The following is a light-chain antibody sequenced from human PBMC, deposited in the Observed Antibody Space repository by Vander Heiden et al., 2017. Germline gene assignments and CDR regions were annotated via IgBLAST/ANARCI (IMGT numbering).Light chain of an antibody. CDR3: QQSYSTPPT. CDR2: AAS. CDR1: QSISSY. J-gene: IGKJ4*01. Sequence: DIQMTQSPSSLSASVGDRVCITCRASQSISSYLNWYQQKPGKAPKLLIYAASSLQSGVPSRFSGSGSGTDFTLTISSLQPEDFATYYCQQSYSTPPTFGGGTKVEIK. V-gene: IGKV1-39*01.